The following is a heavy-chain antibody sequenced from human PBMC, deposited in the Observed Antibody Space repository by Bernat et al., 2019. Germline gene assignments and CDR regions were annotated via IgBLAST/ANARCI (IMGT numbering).Heavy chain of an antibody. J-gene: IGHJ6*02. CDR2: ISAYNGNT. D-gene: IGHD2-2*01. CDR3: ARAFYCSSTSCYSYYGMDV. Sequence: QVQLVQSGAEVKKPGASVKVSCKASGYTFTSYGISWVRQAPGQGLEWMGWISAYNGNTSYAQKLKGRVTMTTDTSTSTAYMELRSLRSDDTAVYYWARAFYCSSTSCYSYYGMDVWGQGTTVTVSS. CDR1: GYTFTSYG. V-gene: IGHV1-18*04.